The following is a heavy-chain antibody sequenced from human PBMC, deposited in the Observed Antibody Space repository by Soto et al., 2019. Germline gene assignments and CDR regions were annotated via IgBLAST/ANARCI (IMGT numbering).Heavy chain of an antibody. Sequence: GGSLRLSCAASGFTFSNAWMNWVRQAPGKGLEWAGRIKSKTEGGTTDYAAPVKGRFTISRDDSKNTLYLQMNSLKTEDTAVYYCTTGTDEYSYGRDYYYGMDVWGQGTTVTVSS. J-gene: IGHJ6*02. CDR2: IKSKTEGGTT. CDR1: GFTFSNAW. V-gene: IGHV3-15*07. CDR3: TTGTDEYSYGRDYYYGMDV. D-gene: IGHD5-18*01.